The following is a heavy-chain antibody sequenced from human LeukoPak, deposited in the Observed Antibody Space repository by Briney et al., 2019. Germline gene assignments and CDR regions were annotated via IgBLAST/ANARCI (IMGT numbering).Heavy chain of an antibody. D-gene: IGHD2-8*01. V-gene: IGHV3-74*01. J-gene: IGHJ4*02. Sequence: GGSLRLSCAASGFTFSSYWMHWVRQAPGKGLEWVSRINEDGSIITYADSVKGRFTISRDNAKNTLYLQMNSLRAEDTAVCYCVRDLILVWTPGDDFDYWGQGTLVNVSS. CDR2: INEDGSII. CDR3: VRDLILVWTPGDDFDY. CDR1: GFTFSSYW.